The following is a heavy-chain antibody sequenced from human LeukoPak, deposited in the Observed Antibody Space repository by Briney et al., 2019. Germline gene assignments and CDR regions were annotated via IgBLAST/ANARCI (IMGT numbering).Heavy chain of an antibody. CDR1: GVSISSSNSY. V-gene: IGHV4-39*01. J-gene: IGHJ4*02. D-gene: IGHD3-22*01. Sequence: PSETLSLTCTVSGVSISSSNSYWGWIRQPPGKGLEWIGSIYYSGNTYCNASLKSQVSISIDTSKNQFSLRLTSVTAADTAVYYCARVGYYDSSGYYSRFDYWGQGTLVTVSS. CDR2: IYYSGNT. CDR3: ARVGYYDSSGYYSRFDY.